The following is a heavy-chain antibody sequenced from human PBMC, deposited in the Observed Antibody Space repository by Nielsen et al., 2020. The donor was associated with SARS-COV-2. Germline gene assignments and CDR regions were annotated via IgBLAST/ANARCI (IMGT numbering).Heavy chain of an antibody. J-gene: IGHJ6*03. CDR3: AREGVVVAAIVYYYYYMDV. Sequence: WIRQPPGKGLEWVAYISSSSSTIYYTDSVRGRFTITRDNNKNSLYLQLNSLRAEETAVYYWAREGVVVAAIVYYYYYMDVWGKGTTVTVSS. V-gene: IGHV3-48*01. CDR2: ISSSSSTI. D-gene: IGHD2-15*01.